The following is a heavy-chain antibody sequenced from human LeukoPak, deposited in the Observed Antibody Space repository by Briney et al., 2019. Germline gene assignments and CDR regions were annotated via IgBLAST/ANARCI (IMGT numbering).Heavy chain of an antibody. D-gene: IGHD5-24*01. J-gene: IGHJ4*02. V-gene: IGHV3-30-3*01. CDR3: ARGGRWLQLLLDY. Sequence: QTGGSLRLSCAASGFTFSSYAMHWVRQAPGKGLEWVAVISYDGSNKYYADSVKGRFTISRDNSKNTLYLQMNSLRAEDTAVYYCARGGRWLQLLLDYWGQGTPVTVSS. CDR2: ISYDGSNK. CDR1: GFTFSSYA.